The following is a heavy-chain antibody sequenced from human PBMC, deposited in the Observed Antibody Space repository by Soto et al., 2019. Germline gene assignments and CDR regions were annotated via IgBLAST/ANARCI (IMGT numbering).Heavy chain of an antibody. J-gene: IGHJ4*02. CDR3: ARITRDDYDYIEY. Sequence: GGSLRLSCAASGFTFNGYWMSWVRQAPGKGLEWVANIKEDGREKDYVDSVKCRFTISRDNAKKSLYLQMKSLRAEDTAMYYCARITRDDYDYIEYWDRGTMVTVSS. D-gene: IGHD3-16*01. V-gene: IGHV3-7*01. CDR1: GFTFNGYW. CDR2: IKEDGREK.